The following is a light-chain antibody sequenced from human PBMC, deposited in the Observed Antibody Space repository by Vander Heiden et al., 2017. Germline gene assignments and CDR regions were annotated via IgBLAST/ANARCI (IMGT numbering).Light chain of an antibody. V-gene: IGKV1-6*01. J-gene: IGKJ2*01. CDR3: LQNDYYPLYT. CDR2: AAS. CDR1: QGIRND. Sequence: AIQMTQSPSSLSASVGDRVTITCRASQGIRNDLGWYQQKPGKAPKLLIYAASSLQSGVPSRFSGSGCGKDFTLTISSLQPEDFAPYYCLQNDYYPLYTFGQGTKLEIK.